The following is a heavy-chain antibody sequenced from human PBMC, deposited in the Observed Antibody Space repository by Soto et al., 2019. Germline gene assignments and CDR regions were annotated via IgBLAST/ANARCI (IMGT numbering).Heavy chain of an antibody. CDR3: ARDRSILEWSYFDY. CDR2: INPSGGTT. Sequence: QVHLVQSGAEVKKPGASVKVSCKASGYTLTRAYMHWLRQAPGQGLEWMGIINPSGGTTSYAQKFKGRVTLTRDTSTSTVYMELSDLRSDDTAVYFCARDRSILEWSYFDYWGQGALVTVSS. V-gene: IGHV1-46*01. D-gene: IGHD3-3*01. CDR1: GYTLTRAY. J-gene: IGHJ4*02.